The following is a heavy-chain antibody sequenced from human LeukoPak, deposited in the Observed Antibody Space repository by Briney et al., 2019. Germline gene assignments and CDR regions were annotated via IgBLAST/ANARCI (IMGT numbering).Heavy chain of an antibody. CDR3: ARERDGYNYPGYFDY. D-gene: IGHD5-24*01. J-gene: IGHJ4*02. Sequence: ASVKVSCKASGGTFSSYAISWVRQAPGQGLEWMGRIIPIFGIANYAQKFQGRVTITADKSTSTAYMELRSLRSEDTAVYYCARERDGYNYPGYFDYWGQGTLVTVSS. CDR1: GGTFSSYA. V-gene: IGHV1-69*04. CDR2: IIPIFGIA.